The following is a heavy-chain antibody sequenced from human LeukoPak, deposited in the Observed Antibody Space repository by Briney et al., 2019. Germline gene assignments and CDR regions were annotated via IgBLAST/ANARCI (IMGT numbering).Heavy chain of an antibody. CDR1: GGSISGSY. Sequence: SETLSLTCTVSGGSISGSYWSWIRQPRGKGLEWIAYMYNSGSTNYNPSLKSRVTISIDTSKNQFSLKLSSLTAADTAIYYCARGIQSYGDYGYWGQGILVTVSS. D-gene: IGHD4-17*01. J-gene: IGHJ4*02. CDR2: MYNSGST. V-gene: IGHV4-59*01. CDR3: ARGIQSYGDYGY.